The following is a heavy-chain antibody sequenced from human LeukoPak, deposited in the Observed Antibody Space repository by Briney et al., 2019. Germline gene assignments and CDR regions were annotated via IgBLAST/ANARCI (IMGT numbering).Heavy chain of an antibody. D-gene: IGHD2-21*02. CDR1: GFTFSSYA. J-gene: IGHJ4*02. CDR3: AKVCSGGDCYSPHFDY. V-gene: IGHV3-23*01. Sequence: GGTLRLSCAASGFTFSSYAMSWVRQAPGKGLEWVSAIRGSGDRTYYADSVKGRFTISRDNSKNTLYLQMNSLRVEDTAVYYCAKVCSGGDCYSPHFDYWGQGTLVTVSS. CDR2: IRGSGDRT.